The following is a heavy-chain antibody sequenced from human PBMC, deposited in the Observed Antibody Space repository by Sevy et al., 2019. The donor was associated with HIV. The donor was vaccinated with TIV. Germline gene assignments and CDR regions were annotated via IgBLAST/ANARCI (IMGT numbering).Heavy chain of an antibody. Sequence: GGSLRLSCGASGFRISTHAMNWVRQAPARGLEWISGFGATDGSTDYADSVKGRFTISRDNSKNTVHLQMNSLRAEDTALYYCAAGDTAFLADLDFWGQGTLVTVSS. V-gene: IGHV3-23*01. CDR2: FGATDGST. D-gene: IGHD5-18*01. J-gene: IGHJ4*02. CDR3: AAGDTAFLADLDF. CDR1: GFRISTHA.